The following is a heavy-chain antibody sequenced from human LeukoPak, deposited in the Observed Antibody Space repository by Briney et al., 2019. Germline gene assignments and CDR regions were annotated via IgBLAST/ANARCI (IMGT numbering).Heavy chain of an antibody. D-gene: IGHD5-18*01. CDR1: GVSINTCCYY. J-gene: IGHJ4*02. Sequence: SETLSLTCDVSGVSINTCCYYWTWIRQPPGKGLEWVGYKYYSGSTRYNSSLRSRLTISLDSSKNQFSLRLTSVTAADTAVYYCARGRSYGFDFDSWGPGTLVIVSS. V-gene: IGHV4-61*01. CDR3: ARGRSYGFDFDS. CDR2: KYYSGST.